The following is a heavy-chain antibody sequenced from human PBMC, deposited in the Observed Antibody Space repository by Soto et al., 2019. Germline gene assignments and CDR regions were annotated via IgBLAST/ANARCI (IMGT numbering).Heavy chain of an antibody. J-gene: IGHJ4*02. V-gene: IGHV4-59*08. CDR1: GGSISSYY. CDR2: IYYSGST. D-gene: IGHD6-13*01. CDR3: AGGYSSLVLDY. Sequence: QVQLQESGPGLVKPSETLSLTCTVSGGSISSYYWSWIRQPPGKGLEWIGYIYYSGSTNYNPSLKSRVTVSVDTSKNQFSLKLSSVTAADTAVYYCAGGYSSLVLDYWGQGTLVTVSS.